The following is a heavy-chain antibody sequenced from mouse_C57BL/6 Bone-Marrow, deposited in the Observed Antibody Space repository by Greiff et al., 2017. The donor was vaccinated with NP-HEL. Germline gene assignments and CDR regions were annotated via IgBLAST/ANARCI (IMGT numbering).Heavy chain of an antibody. CDR2: INPNNGGT. D-gene: IGHD2-3*01. CDR1: GYTFTDYY. V-gene: IGHV1-26*01. Sequence: EVQLQQSGPELVKPGASVTISCKASGYTFTDYYMNWVKQSHGKSLEWIGDINPNNGGTSYNQKFKGKATLTVDKSSSTAYMELRSLTSEDSAVYYCARYYDHFDYWGQGTTLTVSS. J-gene: IGHJ2*01. CDR3: ARYYDHFDY.